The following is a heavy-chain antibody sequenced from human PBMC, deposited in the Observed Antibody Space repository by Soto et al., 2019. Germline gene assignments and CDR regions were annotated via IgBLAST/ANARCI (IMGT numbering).Heavy chain of an antibody. CDR2: INHSGST. Sequence: PSETLSLTCAVYGGSFIGYYWSWILQPPGKGLEWIGEINHSGSTNYNPSLKSRVTISVDTSKNQFSLKLSSVTAADTAVYYCATSYNWILSADYWGQGTQVTVSS. J-gene: IGHJ4*02. CDR3: ATSYNWILSADY. CDR1: GGSFIGYY. D-gene: IGHD1-20*01. V-gene: IGHV4-34*01.